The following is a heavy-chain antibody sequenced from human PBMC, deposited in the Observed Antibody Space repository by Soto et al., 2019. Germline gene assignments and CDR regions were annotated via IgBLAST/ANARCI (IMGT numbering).Heavy chain of an antibody. D-gene: IGHD3-10*01. Sequence: AAVKVSCKASGETFTTYYINWVRQATGHGLEWMGWINPNSGNIGYAQRFQGRVTMTRDTAIRTAYMEVSSLRSDDTAVYYCARGRASGSYYLLDYWGQGTLVTV. CDR3: ARGRASGSYYLLDY. CDR1: GETFTTYY. CDR2: INPNSGNI. J-gene: IGHJ4*02. V-gene: IGHV1-8*01.